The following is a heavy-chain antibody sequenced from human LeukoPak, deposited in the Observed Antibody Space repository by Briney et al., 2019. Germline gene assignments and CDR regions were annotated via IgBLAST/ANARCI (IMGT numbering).Heavy chain of an antibody. CDR2: ISSSSSYI. D-gene: IGHD6-6*01. CDR3: ARESSSDVYFDY. CDR1: GFTFSSYS. Sequence: GGSLRLSCAASGFTFSSYSMNWVRQAPGKGLEWVSSISSSSSYIYYADSVKGRFTISRDNAKNSLYLQMNSLRAEDTAVYYCARESSSDVYFDYWRQGTLVIVSS. V-gene: IGHV3-21*01. J-gene: IGHJ4*02.